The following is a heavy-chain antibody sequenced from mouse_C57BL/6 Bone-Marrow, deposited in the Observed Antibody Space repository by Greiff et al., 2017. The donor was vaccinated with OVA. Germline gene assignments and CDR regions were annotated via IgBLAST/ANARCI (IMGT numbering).Heavy chain of an antibody. V-gene: IGHV5-4*03. CDR1: GFTFSSYA. J-gene: IGHJ2*01. D-gene: IGHD2-1*01. Sequence: EVMLVESGGGLVKPGGSLKLSCAASGFTFSSYAMSWVRQTPEKRLEWVATISDGGSYTYYPDNVKGRFTISRDNAKNNLYLQMSHLKSENTAMYYCARGGNYNYWGQGTTLTVSS. CDR3: ARGGNYNY. CDR2: ISDGGSYT.